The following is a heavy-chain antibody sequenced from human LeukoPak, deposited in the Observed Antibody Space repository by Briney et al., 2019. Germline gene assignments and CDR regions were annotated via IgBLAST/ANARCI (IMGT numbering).Heavy chain of an antibody. CDR1: GGSMTNYY. CDR3: ARGLRYYYYYMDV. CDR2: ISASGAT. Sequence: SETLSLTCTVSGGSMTNYYWNWIRQPPGKGLEWIGYISASGATNYNPSLMSRVTISVDTSKNQFSLKLSSVTAADTAVYYCARGLRYYYYYMDVWGKGTTVTVSS. V-gene: IGHV4-4*09. J-gene: IGHJ6*03.